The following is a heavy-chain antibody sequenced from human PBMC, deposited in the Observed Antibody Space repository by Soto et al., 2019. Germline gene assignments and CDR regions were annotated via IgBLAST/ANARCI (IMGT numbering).Heavy chain of an antibody. V-gene: IGHV1-2*02. CDR3: AKGGSGYYPTVFDY. CDR2: INPNSGGT. CDR1: GFTFTGYY. J-gene: IGHJ4*02. Sequence: ASVKVSCKASGFTFTGYYMHWVRQAPGQGLEWMGWINPNSGGTNYAQKFQDRVTMTRDTSINTAYMDLSRLRSDDTAVYYCAKGGSGYYPTVFDYWGQGTLVTVSS. D-gene: IGHD3-22*01.